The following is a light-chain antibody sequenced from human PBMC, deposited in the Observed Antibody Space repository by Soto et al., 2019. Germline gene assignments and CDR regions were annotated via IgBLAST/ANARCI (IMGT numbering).Light chain of an antibody. CDR2: EVS. CDR3: SSYTSSSTQV. CDR1: SSDVGGHNY. Sequence: QSALTQPASVSGSPGQSITISCTGTSSDVGGHNYVSWYQQHPGKVPKLMIYEVSNRPSGISNRFSGSKSGNTASLTISGLQAEDEADYYCSSYTSSSTQVFGSGTKLTVL. J-gene: IGLJ1*01. V-gene: IGLV2-14*01.